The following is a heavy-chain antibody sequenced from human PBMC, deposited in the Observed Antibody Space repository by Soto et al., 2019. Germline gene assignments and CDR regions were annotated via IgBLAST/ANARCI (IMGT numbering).Heavy chain of an antibody. V-gene: IGHV3-15*01. CDR2: IKSKTDGGTT. J-gene: IGHJ4*02. CDR1: GFTFSNAW. Sequence: PGGSLRLSCAASGFTFSNAWMSWVRQAPGKGLEWVGRIKSKTDGGTTDYAAPVKGRFTISRDDSKNTLYLQMNSLKTEDTAVYYCTALRSGWYGLPVPLDYWGQGTLVTVSS. D-gene: IGHD6-19*01. CDR3: TALRSGWYGLPVPLDY.